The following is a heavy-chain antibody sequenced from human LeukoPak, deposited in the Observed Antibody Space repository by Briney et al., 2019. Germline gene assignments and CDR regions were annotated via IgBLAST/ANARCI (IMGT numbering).Heavy chain of an antibody. CDR1: GGSFSDYY. Sequence: SETLSLTCAVYGGSFSDYYWSWIRQPPGKGLEWIGEINHSGSTSYNPSLKSRVTISVDTSKNQFSLKLSSVTAADTAVYYCARLQYYFDYWGQGTLVTVSS. CDR2: INHSGST. CDR3: ARLQYYFDY. V-gene: IGHV4-34*01. J-gene: IGHJ4*02.